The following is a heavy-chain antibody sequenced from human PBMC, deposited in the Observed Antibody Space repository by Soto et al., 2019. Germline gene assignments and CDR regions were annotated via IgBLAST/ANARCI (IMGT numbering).Heavy chain of an antibody. CDR3: SAVLLQTAPYTWFEP. CDR2: IIPIFGTA. J-gene: IGHJ5*02. V-gene: IGHV1-69*13. CDR1: GGTFSSYA. Sequence: SVKVSCKASGGTFSSYAISWVRQAPGQGLEWRGGIIPIFGTANYARKFQGRVTITADESTSTAYMELTSLRSEDTAVYYCSAVLLQTAPYTWFEPWAHGTLVRVPS. D-gene: IGHD3-3*02.